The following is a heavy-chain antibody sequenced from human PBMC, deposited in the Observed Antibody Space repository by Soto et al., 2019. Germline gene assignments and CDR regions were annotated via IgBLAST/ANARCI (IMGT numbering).Heavy chain of an antibody. CDR3: AKDFSDYYYYYMDV. CDR1: GFTLSSYA. D-gene: IGHD6-19*01. V-gene: IGHV3-23*01. J-gene: IGHJ6*03. Sequence: GGSLRLSCAASGFTLSSYAMSWVRQAPGKGLEWVSAISGSGGSTYYADSVKGRFTISRDNSKNTLYLQMNSLRAEDTAVYYCAKDFSDYYYYYMDVWGKGTTVTVSS. CDR2: ISGSGGST.